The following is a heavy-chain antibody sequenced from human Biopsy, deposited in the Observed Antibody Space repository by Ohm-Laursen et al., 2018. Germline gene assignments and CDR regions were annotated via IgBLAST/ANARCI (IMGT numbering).Heavy chain of an antibody. CDR1: EGTFSNYG. V-gene: IGHV1-69*06. D-gene: IGHD3-9*01. CDR3: ATKLTGYFHH. Sequence: SVKVSCKAPEGTFSNYGVNWVRQAPGQGLEWLGGNIPILGTRNYAHQFQDRVTVVADTSTSTATMELRSLRSDDTAVYYCATKLTGYFHHWGQGTLVIVSS. CDR2: NIPILGTR. J-gene: IGHJ1*01.